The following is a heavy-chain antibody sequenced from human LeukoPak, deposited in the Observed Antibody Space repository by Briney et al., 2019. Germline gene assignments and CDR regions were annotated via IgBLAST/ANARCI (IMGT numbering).Heavy chain of an antibody. CDR3: ARGGGATVVTPWSKHWFDP. CDR2: INHSGST. V-gene: IGHV4-34*01. D-gene: IGHD4-23*01. Sequence: SETLSLTCAVYGGSFSGYYWSWIRQPPGKGLEWIGEINHSGSTNYNPSLKSRVTISVDTSKNQFSLKLSSVTAADTVVYYCARGGGATVVTPWSKHWFDPWGQGTLVTVSS. J-gene: IGHJ5*02. CDR1: GGSFSGYY.